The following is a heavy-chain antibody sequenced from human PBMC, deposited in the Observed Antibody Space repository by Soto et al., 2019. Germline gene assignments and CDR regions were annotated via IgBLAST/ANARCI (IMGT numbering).Heavy chain of an antibody. V-gene: IGHV4-30-2*01. CDR1: GGSISSGGSS. J-gene: IGHJ4*02. D-gene: IGHD3-3*02. CDR2: IYHSGST. CDR3: ARVGGGISQSDY. Sequence: SETLSLTCAVSGGSISSGGSSWSWIRQPPGKGLEWIGYIYHSGSTYYNPSLKSRVTISVDRSKNQFSLKLSSVTAADTAVYYCARVGGGISQSDYWGQGTLVTVSS.